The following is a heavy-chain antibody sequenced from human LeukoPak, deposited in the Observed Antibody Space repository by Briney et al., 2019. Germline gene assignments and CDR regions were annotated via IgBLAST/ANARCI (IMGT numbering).Heavy chain of an antibody. J-gene: IGHJ4*02. CDR2: INHSGST. CDR1: GGSFSGYY. V-gene: IGHV4-34*01. D-gene: IGHD1-26*01. CDR3: ARGALQFSDSGSSIPYFDY. Sequence: SETLSLTCAVYGGSFSGYYWSWIRQPPGKGLEWIGEINHSGSTNYNPSLKSRVTISVDTSKNQFSQKLSSVTAADTAVYYCARGALQFSDSGSSIPYFDYWGQGTLVTVSS.